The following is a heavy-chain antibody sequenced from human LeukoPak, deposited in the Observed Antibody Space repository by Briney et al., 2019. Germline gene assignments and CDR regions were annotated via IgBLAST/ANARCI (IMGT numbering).Heavy chain of an antibody. CDR2: IIPILGIA. J-gene: IGHJ4*02. CDR1: GGTFSTYA. Sequence: SVKLSCKASGGTFSTYAISWMRQAPGQGLQWKGRIIPILGIANYAQNFQGRVTIIADKSTSTAYMQLSSLRSEDTAVYYCARAIYSYGSDPEYSFDHWGQGTVVTVSS. CDR3: ARAIYSYGSDPEYSFDH. D-gene: IGHD5-18*01. V-gene: IGHV1-69*04.